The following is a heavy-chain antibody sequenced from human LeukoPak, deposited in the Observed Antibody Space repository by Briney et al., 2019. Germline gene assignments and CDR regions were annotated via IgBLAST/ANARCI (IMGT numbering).Heavy chain of an antibody. V-gene: IGHV1-69*06. Sequence: ASVKVSRKASGGTFSSYAISWVRQAPGQGLEWMGGIIPIFGTANYAQKFQGRVTITADKSTSTAYMELSSLRSEDTAVYYCASLGVASTTPRFDPWGQGTLVTVSS. J-gene: IGHJ5*02. CDR3: ASLGVASTTPRFDP. CDR1: GGTFSSYA. D-gene: IGHD3-3*01. CDR2: IIPIFGTA.